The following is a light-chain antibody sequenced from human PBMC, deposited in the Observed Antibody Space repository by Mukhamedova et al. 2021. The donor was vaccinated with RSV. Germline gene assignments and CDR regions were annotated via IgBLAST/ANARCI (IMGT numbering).Light chain of an antibody. V-gene: IGLV2-8*01. CDR3: SSYAGSNKI. Sequence: GVPDRFSGSKSGNTASLTVSGLQAEDEADYYCSSYAGSNKIFGGGSKLTVL. J-gene: IGLJ2*01.